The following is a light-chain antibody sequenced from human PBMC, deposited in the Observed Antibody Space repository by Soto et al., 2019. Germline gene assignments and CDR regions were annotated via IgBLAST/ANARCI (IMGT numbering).Light chain of an antibody. V-gene: IGKV1-5*03. CDR1: QSVSTW. J-gene: IGKJ2*01. CDR3: QQYNSYPYT. CDR2: KAS. Sequence: DIQMTQSPSTLPASVGDRVIITCRASQSVSTWLAWYQQKPGKAPKLLIYKASDLASGAPSRFSGSGSGTEFTFTISTLQPDDFATYACQQYNSYPYTVGQGTKLEIK.